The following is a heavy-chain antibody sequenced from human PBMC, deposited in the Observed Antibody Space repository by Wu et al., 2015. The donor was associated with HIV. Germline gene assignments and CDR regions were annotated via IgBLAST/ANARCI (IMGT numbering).Heavy chain of an antibody. J-gene: IGHJ3*02. CDR2: LNPSSGST. D-gene: IGHD3-10*01. Sequence: QVQLVQSGAEVKKPGASVKISCKASGYTFTSNYLHWVRQAPGQGLEWMGILNPSSGSTGYAQKFQDRVTMTRDTSTSTVYMDLRSLTSEDTAVYYCARVGSKGSGSRRTPMGAYDIWGQGTMVIVSS. CDR1: GYTFTSNY. V-gene: IGHV1-46*01. CDR3: ARVGSKGSGSRRTPMGAYDI.